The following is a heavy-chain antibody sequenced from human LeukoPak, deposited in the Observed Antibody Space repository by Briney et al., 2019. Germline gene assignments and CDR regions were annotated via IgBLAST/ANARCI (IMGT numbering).Heavy chain of an antibody. D-gene: IGHD6-13*01. J-gene: IGHJ4*02. Sequence: GGSLRLSCAASGFTFSSYAMSWGRQAPGKGLEWVSAISGSGDSTYYGDSVKGRFTISRDNSKNTLYLQMNSLRAEDTAVYYCAKTRPLDSSSWSHGDYWGQGTLVTVSS. V-gene: IGHV3-23*01. CDR2: ISGSGDST. CDR3: AKTRPLDSSSWSHGDY. CDR1: GFTFSSYA.